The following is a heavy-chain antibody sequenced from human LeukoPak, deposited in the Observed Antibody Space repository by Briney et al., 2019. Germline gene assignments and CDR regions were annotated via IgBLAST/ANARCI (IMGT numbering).Heavy chain of an antibody. D-gene: IGHD2-15*01. Sequence: GGSLRLSCAASGFTFSSYWMSWVRQAPGKGLGGVANIKQDGSEKYYVVSVKGRFTISRDNDKNSLYLQMNSLRAEDTAVYYCASLGSCYSDFDYWGQGTLVPVSS. CDR3: ASLGSCYSDFDY. J-gene: IGHJ4*02. CDR2: IKQDGSEK. CDR1: GFTFSSYW. V-gene: IGHV3-7*03.